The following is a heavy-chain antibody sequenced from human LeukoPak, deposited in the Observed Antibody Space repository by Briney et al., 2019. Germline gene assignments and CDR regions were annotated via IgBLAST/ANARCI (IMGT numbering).Heavy chain of an antibody. CDR3: VKDRVNTAVAPFDY. V-gene: IGHV3-64D*06. D-gene: IGHD5-18*01. J-gene: IGHJ4*02. Sequence: GGSLRLSCSASGFTFSYYAMHWVRQAPGKGLEYVSVISSNGGSTYYADSVKGRFTISRDNSKNTLYLQMSSLRPEDTAVYYCVKDRVNTAVAPFDYWGQGTLVTLSP. CDR2: ISSNGGST. CDR1: GFTFSYYA.